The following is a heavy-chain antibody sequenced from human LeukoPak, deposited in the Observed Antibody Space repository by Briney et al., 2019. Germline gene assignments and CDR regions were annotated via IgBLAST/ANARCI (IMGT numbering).Heavy chain of an antibody. Sequence: SETLSLTCTASGGSINTYYWSWIRQPPGKGLEWIGEINHSGSTNYNPSLKSRVTISVDTSKNQFSLKLSSVTAADTAVYYCVLEGYGDYGYWGQGTLVTVSS. D-gene: IGHD4-17*01. CDR3: VLEGYGDYGY. V-gene: IGHV4-34*01. CDR1: GGSINTYY. J-gene: IGHJ4*02. CDR2: INHSGST.